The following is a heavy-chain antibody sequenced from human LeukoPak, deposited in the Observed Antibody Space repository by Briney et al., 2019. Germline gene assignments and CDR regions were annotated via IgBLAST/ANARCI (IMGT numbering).Heavy chain of an antibody. V-gene: IGHV4-4*07. Sequence: SETLSLTCAVSGGSISSYYWSWIRQPAGKGLEWIGRIYTSGSTNYNPSLKSRVIMSVDTSKNQFSLELSSVTAADTAVYYCARDMEIAAAGSPTYYYYGMDVWGQGTTVTASS. J-gene: IGHJ6*02. CDR2: IYTSGST. D-gene: IGHD6-13*01. CDR3: ARDMEIAAAGSPTYYYYGMDV. CDR1: GGSISSYY.